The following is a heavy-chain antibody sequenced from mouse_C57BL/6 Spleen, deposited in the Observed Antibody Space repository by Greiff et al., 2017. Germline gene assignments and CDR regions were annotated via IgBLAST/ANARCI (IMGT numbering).Heavy chain of an antibody. Sequence: QVQLQQSGPGLVQPSQSLSITCTASGFSLTSYCVHWVRQSPGKGLEWLGVIWSGGRTDYNAAFISRLSISKVNSKSKVFFKMNSLQANDTAIYYYARKPREPVYYAMDYWGQGTSVTVSS. CDR2: IWSGGRT. D-gene: IGHD3-1*01. CDR3: ARKPREPVYYAMDY. J-gene: IGHJ4*01. CDR1: GFSLTSYC. V-gene: IGHV2-2*02.